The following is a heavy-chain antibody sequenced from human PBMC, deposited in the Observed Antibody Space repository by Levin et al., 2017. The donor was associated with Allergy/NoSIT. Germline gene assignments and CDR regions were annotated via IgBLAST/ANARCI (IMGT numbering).Heavy chain of an antibody. CDR1: GYTFTSYD. Sequence: ASVKVSCKASGYTFTSYDINWVRQATGQGLEWMGWMNPKSGNTGYAQKFQGRVTMTRNTSISTAYMELSSLRSEDTAAYYCARGLRYSRGWYWFDPWGQGTLVTVSS. V-gene: IGHV1-8*01. CDR3: ARGLRYSRGWYWFDP. J-gene: IGHJ5*02. D-gene: IGHD6-19*01. CDR2: MNPKSGNT.